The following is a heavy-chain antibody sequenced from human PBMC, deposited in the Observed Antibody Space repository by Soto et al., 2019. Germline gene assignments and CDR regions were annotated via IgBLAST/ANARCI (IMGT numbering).Heavy chain of an antibody. CDR2: ISSSGSTI. Sequence: PGGSLRLSCAASGFTFSDYYMSWIRQAPGKGLEWGSYISSSGSTIYYADSVKGRFTISRDNAKNSLYLQMNSLRAEDTAVYYCARDFQGLIAVADFDSSVPDYRWGQGTLVTVSS. V-gene: IGHV3-11*01. CDR1: GFTFSDYY. CDR3: ARDFQGLIAVADFDSSVPDYR. D-gene: IGHD6-19*01. J-gene: IGHJ5*02.